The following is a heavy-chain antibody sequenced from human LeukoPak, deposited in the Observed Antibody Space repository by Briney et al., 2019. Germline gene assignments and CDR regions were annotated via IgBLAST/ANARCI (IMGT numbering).Heavy chain of an antibody. Sequence: SVTLSLTCAVYGGSFSGYYWSWIRQPPGKGLEWIGEINHSGSTNYNPSLKSRVTISVDTSKNQFSLKLSSVTAADTAVYYCARAKDIVVVPAAMRRGYYFDYWGQGTLVTVSS. J-gene: IGHJ4*02. CDR3: ARAKDIVVVPAAMRRGYYFDY. CDR2: INHSGST. CDR1: GGSFSGYY. V-gene: IGHV4-34*01. D-gene: IGHD2-2*01.